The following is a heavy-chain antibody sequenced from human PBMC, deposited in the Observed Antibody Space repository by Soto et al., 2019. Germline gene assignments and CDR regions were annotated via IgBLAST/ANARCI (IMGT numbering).Heavy chain of an antibody. CDR1: GVTPCPES. Sequence: RGVLRIPHCASGVTPCPESFSLGRLAPGKGLEWVSAISGSGGSTYYADSVKGRFTISRDNSKNTLYLQMNGLRAEDTAVYYCAKEVAGFNWFDPWGQGTLVTVSS. V-gene: IGHV3-23*01. CDR3: AKEVAGFNWFDP. CDR2: ISGSGGST. J-gene: IGHJ5*02. D-gene: IGHD6-19*01.